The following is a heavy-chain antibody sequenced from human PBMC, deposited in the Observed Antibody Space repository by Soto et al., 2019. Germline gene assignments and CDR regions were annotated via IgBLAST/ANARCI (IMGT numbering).Heavy chain of an antibody. Sequence: SETLSLTCSVSGSSIRSSYWSWIRQPPGKGLEWIGYIYYTGTTKYNPSLRSRVSISIETPQKQFSLKLNSVTAADTAVYYCARISGSYYLDYYFDYWGQGILVTVSS. CDR3: ARISGSYYLDYYFDY. D-gene: IGHD1-26*01. V-gene: IGHV4-59*01. CDR2: IYYTGTT. J-gene: IGHJ4*02. CDR1: GSSIRSSY.